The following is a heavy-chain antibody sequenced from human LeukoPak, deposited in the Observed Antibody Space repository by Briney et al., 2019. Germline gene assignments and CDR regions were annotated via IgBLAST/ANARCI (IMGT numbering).Heavy chain of an antibody. CDR1: GFTFSDYH. J-gene: IGHJ6*03. CDR2: VSSSGGTI. D-gene: IGHD2-15*01. Sequence: GGSLRLSCAASGFTFSDYHMSWIRQASGKGLEWVSYVSSSGGTISYADSVKGRFSISRDNSKNTLYLQMNSLRAEDTAVYYCAREVVRFPPANYYYYYMDVWGKGTTVTVSS. V-gene: IGHV3-11*01. CDR3: AREVVRFPPANYYYYYMDV.